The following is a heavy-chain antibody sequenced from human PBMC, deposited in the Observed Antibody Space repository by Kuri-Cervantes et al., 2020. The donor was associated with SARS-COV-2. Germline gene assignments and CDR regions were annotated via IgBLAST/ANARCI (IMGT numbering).Heavy chain of an antibody. V-gene: IGHV3-23*05. J-gene: IGHJ4*02. CDR1: GFTFSIYA. Sequence: GGSLRLSCAASGFTFSIYAMNWVRQAPGKGLEWVSGIYGSASTTYYADSVKGRFTISRDNSKNTLYLQMNSLRAEDTAVYYCAKDRSHPHYYFFDYWGQGTLVTVSS. CDR3: AKDRSHPHYYFFDY. CDR2: IYGSASTT. D-gene: IGHD3-16*02.